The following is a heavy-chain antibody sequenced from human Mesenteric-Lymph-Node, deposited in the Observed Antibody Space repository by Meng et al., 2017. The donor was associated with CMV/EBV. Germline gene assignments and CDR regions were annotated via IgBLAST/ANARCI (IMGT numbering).Heavy chain of an antibody. CDR1: GYTFISYP. V-gene: IGHV1-3*01. J-gene: IGHJ4*02. D-gene: IGHD6-13*01. CDR3: ARDGYGSRWYTHGDY. CDR2: INAGNYNT. Sequence: SGYTFISYPNHWVRQAPGQRLEWMGWINAGNYNTKYSEKFQGRLTFTMDTSANIMYMELSSLRYEDTAVYFCARDGYGSRWYTHGDYWGQGTLVTVSS.